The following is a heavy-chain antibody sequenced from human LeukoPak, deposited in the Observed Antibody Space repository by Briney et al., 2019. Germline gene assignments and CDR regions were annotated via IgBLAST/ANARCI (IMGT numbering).Heavy chain of an antibody. CDR3: ARVASGSPAR. J-gene: IGHJ4*02. Sequence: SETLSLTCAVSGGSISSSNWWSWVRQPPGKGLEWIGEIYHSGSTNYNPSLKSRATISVDKSKNQFSLKLSSVTAADTAVYYCARVASGSPARWGQGTLVTVSS. D-gene: IGHD6-25*01. CDR1: GGSISSSNW. CDR2: IYHSGST. V-gene: IGHV4-4*02.